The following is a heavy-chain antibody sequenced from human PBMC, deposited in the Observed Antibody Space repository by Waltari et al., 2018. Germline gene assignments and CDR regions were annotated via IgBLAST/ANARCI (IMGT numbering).Heavy chain of an antibody. CDR1: GYSISSGYY. CDR3: ARDICSGGSCYSDI. Sequence: QVQLQESGPGLVKPSETLSLTCAVSGYSISSGYYWGWIRQPPGKGLEWIGSIYHSGSTYYNPSLKSRVTISVDTSKNQFSLKLSSVTAADTAVYYCARDICSGGSCYSDIWGQGTMVTVSS. V-gene: IGHV4-38-2*02. CDR2: IYHSGST. D-gene: IGHD2-15*01. J-gene: IGHJ3*02.